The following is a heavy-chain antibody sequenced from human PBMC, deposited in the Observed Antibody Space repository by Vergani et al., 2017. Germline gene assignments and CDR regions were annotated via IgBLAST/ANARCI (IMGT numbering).Heavy chain of an antibody. CDR3: ASVAAKYYYYMDV. D-gene: IGHD6-19*01. J-gene: IGHJ6*03. Sequence: QVQLVESGGGVVQPGRSLRLSCAASGFTFSSYAMHWVRQAPGKGLEWVAVISYDGSNKYYADSVKGRFTISRDNSKNTLYLQMNSLRAEDTAVYYCASVAAKYYYYMDVWGKGTTVTVSS. CDR2: ISYDGSNK. V-gene: IGHV3-30*01. CDR1: GFTFSSYA.